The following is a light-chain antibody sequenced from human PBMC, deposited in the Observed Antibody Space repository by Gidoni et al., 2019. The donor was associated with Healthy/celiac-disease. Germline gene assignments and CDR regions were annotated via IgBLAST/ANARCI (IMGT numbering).Light chain of an antibody. J-gene: IGKJ1*01. Sequence: DIVMTQSPLSLPVTPGEPASISCRSSQSLLHSNGYNYLDWYLQKPGQSPQLLIYLGSNRASGGPDRFRGSGSGTDFTLKISRVEAEDVGVYYCMQALQTPWTFGQGTKVEIK. CDR2: LGS. CDR1: QSLLHSNGYNY. CDR3: MQALQTPWT. V-gene: IGKV2-28*01.